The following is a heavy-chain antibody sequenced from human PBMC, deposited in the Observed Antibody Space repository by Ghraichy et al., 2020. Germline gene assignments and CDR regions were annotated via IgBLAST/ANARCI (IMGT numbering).Heavy chain of an antibody. CDR2: IHYSGVT. CDR3: ARDRRIEASGSLHNFGLDV. V-gene: IGHV4-61*01. D-gene: IGHD3-10*01. CDR1: SGSVTSTSFY. Sequence: SETLSLTCTVSSGSVTSTSFYWTWIRQPPGKGLEWIGDIHYSGVTTYNPSLKSRVTISLDTSKNQFSLNMTSVTAADTAVYYCARDRRIEASGSLHNFGLDVWGQGTTVTVSS. J-gene: IGHJ6*02.